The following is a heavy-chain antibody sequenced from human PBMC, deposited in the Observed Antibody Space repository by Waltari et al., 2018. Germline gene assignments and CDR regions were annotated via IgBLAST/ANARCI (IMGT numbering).Heavy chain of an antibody. V-gene: IGHV3-30*09. J-gene: IGHJ6*02. Sequence: QVQLVESGGGVVQPGRSLSLSCAASEFTLSSYAMHWVRQAPGKGLEWVAVISYNERNIYYVDSVKGRFAISRDNSKKMLYLQMNSLRPEDTAVYYCARDYCDRTNCHGMDVWGQGTTVTVSS. CDR3: ARDYCDRTNCHGMDV. CDR1: EFTLSSYA. CDR2: ISYNERNI. D-gene: IGHD3-22*01.